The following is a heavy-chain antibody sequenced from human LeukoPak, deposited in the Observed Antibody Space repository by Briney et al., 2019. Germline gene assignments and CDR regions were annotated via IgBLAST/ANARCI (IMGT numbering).Heavy chain of an antibody. CDR1: GGSISSGGYY. D-gene: IGHD3-3*01. V-gene: IGHV4-31*03. Sequence: SQTLSLTCTVSGGSISSGGYYWSWIRQHPGKGLEWIGHIYYSGSTYYNPSLKSRVTISVDTSKNQFSLKLSSVTAADTAVYYCARGGRYAYYDFWSGYTNWFDPWGQGTLVTVSS. CDR3: ARGGRYAYYDFWSGYTNWFDP. CDR2: IYYSGST. J-gene: IGHJ5*02.